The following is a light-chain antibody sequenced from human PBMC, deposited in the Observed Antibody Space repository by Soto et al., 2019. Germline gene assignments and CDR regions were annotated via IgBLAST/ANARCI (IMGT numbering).Light chain of an antibody. CDR2: EVS. Sequence: QSALTQPPSVSGSPGQSVTISCTGTSSDVGNYNRVSWYQQPPGTAPKVIIYEVSNRPSGVPDRFSGCKSGNTASLTISGLQAEDEADYYCSSYTSSSTYVFGTGTKVTVL. V-gene: IGLV2-18*02. CDR1: SSDVGNYNR. J-gene: IGLJ1*01. CDR3: SSYTSSSTYV.